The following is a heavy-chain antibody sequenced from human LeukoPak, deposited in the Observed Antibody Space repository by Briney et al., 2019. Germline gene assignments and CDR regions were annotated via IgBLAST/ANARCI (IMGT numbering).Heavy chain of an antibody. CDR1: GGSISSSSYY. CDR3: AKGDTLPPTCHYYMDV. V-gene: IGHV4-39*07. J-gene: IGHJ6*03. Sequence: SETLSLTCTVSGGSISSSSYYWGWIRQPPGKGLEWIGSISYSGTTYYNPSLKSRVTISVDTSKNQFSLKLSSVTAADTAVYNCAKGDTLPPTCHYYMDVWGKGTTVTVSS. CDR2: ISYSGTT. D-gene: IGHD3-16*01.